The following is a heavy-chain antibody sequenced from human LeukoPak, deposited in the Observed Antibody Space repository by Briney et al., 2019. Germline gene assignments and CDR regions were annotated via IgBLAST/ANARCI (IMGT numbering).Heavy chain of an antibody. CDR2: ISYSGPHM. CDR3: ASGTIVGARGADN. J-gene: IGHJ4*02. Sequence: PGGSLRLSCAASGFAFSRYSMNWVRQAPGKGLEWVSSISYSGPHMFYADSVKGRFTISRDNANNLLYLQMNSLRAEDTAVYYCASGTIVGARGADNWGQGTLVTVSS. CDR1: GFAFSRYS. V-gene: IGHV3-21*01. D-gene: IGHD1-26*01.